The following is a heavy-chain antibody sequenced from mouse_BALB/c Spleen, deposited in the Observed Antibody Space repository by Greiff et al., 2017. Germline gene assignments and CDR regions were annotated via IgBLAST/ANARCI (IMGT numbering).Heavy chain of an antibody. CDR2: INPSTGYT. CDR1: GYTFTSYW. D-gene: IGHD2-3*01. Sequence: QVQLQQSGAELGKPGASVEMSCKASGYTFTSYWMHWVKQRPGQGLEWIGYINPSTGYTEYNQKFKDKATLTADKSSSTAYMQLSSLTSEDSAVYYCARRGGNGYYEGYFDYWGQGTTLTVSS. J-gene: IGHJ2*01. CDR3: ARRGGNGYYEGYFDY. V-gene: IGHV1-7*01.